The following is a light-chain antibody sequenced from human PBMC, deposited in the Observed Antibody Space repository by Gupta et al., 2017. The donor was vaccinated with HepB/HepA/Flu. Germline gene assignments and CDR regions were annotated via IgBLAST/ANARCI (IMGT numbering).Light chain of an antibody. Sequence: QSALTQPPSVSASPRHSVTISCPGTSSDVGSYNRVSWYQQPPDTAPKLMIYEVSNRPSGVPDRFSGSNSGNTASLTISGLQSEDEADYYCSSYTSSSTFVFGTGTKVTVL. V-gene: IGLV2-18*02. CDR1: SSDVGSYNR. J-gene: IGLJ1*01. CDR2: EVS. CDR3: SSYTSSSTFV.